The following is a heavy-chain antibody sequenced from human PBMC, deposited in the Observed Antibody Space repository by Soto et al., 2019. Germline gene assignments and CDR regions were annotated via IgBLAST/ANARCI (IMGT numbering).Heavy chain of an antibody. CDR2: ISAYNGNT. Sequence: QVQLVQSGAEVKKTGASVKVSCKASGYTFTSYGISWVRQAPGQGLEWMGWISAYNGNTNYAQKLQGRVTMTTDTSTSTAYMELRSLRSNDTAVYYCARDWGIVDTAPEFDYWGQGTLVTVSS. D-gene: IGHD5-18*01. CDR1: GYTFTSYG. CDR3: ARDWGIVDTAPEFDY. V-gene: IGHV1-18*01. J-gene: IGHJ4*02.